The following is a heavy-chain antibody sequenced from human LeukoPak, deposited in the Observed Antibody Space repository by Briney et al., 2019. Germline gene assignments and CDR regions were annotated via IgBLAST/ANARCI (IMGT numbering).Heavy chain of an antibody. Sequence: GGSLRLSCAASGFSFRSYWMHWVRRAPGKGLVWVSRINRDGSSTNHADSVKGRFTISRDNAKNTLYLQMNSLRAEDTAVYYCVRDDSSHFDYWGQGALVTVSS. J-gene: IGHJ4*02. CDR2: INRDGSST. V-gene: IGHV3-74*01. D-gene: IGHD6-13*01. CDR3: VRDDSSHFDY. CDR1: GFSFRSYW.